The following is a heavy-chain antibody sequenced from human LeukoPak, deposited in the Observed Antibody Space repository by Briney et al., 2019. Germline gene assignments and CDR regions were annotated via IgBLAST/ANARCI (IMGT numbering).Heavy chain of an antibody. CDR2: ISSGSSTI. CDR3: ARSQSGSYSNLDY. D-gene: IGHD1-26*01. CDR1: RFTFSIYS. V-gene: IGHV3-48*01. Sequence: GGSLRLSCAASRFTFSIYSINWIRQAPGKGLEWVSFISSGSSTIYYADSVKGRFTISIDNAKNSLYLQMNSLRAEDTAVYYCARSQSGSYSNLDYWGQGTLVTVSS. J-gene: IGHJ4*02.